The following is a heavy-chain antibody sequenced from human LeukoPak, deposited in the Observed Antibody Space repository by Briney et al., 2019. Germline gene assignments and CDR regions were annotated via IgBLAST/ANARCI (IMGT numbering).Heavy chain of an antibody. J-gene: IGHJ4*02. CDR2: IIPILGIG. CDR3: ARLGTRWLQSSYFDY. CDR1: GGTFISYA. Sequence: SVKVSGKASGGTFISYAISWGRQAPGQGLEWRGRIIPILGIGNYAQKFQGRVTITADKSTRTAYMELTSLRSEDTAVYYCARLGTRWLQSSYFDYWGQGTLVTVSS. D-gene: IGHD5-24*01. V-gene: IGHV1-69*04.